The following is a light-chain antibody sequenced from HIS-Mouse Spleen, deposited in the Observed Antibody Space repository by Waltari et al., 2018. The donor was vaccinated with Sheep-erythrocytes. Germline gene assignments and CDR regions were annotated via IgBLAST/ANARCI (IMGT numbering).Light chain of an antibody. Sequence: QSVLTQPPSASGTPGQRVTISCSGSSSNIGSNTVNWYQQLPGTAPKLLIYTNNPRPSGVPDRCSGSKSGTSASLAISGLQSEDEADYYCGAWDDSLNGPVFGGGTKLTVL. CDR3: GAWDDSLNGPV. V-gene: IGLV1-44*01. J-gene: IGLJ3*02. CDR2: TNN. CDR1: SSNIGSNT.